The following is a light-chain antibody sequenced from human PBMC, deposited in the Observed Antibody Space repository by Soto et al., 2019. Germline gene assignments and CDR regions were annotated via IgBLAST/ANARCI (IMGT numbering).Light chain of an antibody. CDR2: VAS. CDR3: QQSYSTPYT. CDR1: QSISSN. Sequence: DIQMTQSPSSLSASVGDRVTITCRASQSISSNLNWYQQKPGEAPKLLIYVASSWQSGVPSRFSGSESGTDYTLTISSLQPDDFGTYYYQQSYSTPYTFGQGTKLEIK. V-gene: IGKV1-39*01. J-gene: IGKJ2*01.